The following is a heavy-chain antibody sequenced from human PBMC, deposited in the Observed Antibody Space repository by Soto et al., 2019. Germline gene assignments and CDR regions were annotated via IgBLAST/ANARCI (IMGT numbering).Heavy chain of an antibody. CDR3: AREVNIVAQRRICYFDY. D-gene: IGHD2-21*01. CDR2: IIPIFGTA. CDR1: GGTFSSYA. Sequence: ASVKVSCKASGGTFSSYAISWVRQAPGQGLEWMGGIIPIFGTANYAQKFQGRVTITADESTSTAYMELSSLRSEDTAVYYCAREVNIVAQRRICYFDYWGQGTLVTVSS. V-gene: IGHV1-69*13. J-gene: IGHJ4*02.